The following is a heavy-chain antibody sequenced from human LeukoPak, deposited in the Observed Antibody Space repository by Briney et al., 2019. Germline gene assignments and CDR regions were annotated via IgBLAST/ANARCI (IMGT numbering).Heavy chain of an antibody. CDR3: ARPYYYDSRIDP. V-gene: IGHV4-59*08. CDR1: GGSISSYY. Sequence: PSETLSLTCTVSGGSISSYYWSWIRQPPGKGLEWIGYTYYSGSTYYNPSLKSRVTISVDTSKNQFSLKLTSVTAADTAVYYCARPYYYDSRIDPWGQGTLVTVSS. J-gene: IGHJ5*02. D-gene: IGHD3-22*01. CDR2: TYYSGST.